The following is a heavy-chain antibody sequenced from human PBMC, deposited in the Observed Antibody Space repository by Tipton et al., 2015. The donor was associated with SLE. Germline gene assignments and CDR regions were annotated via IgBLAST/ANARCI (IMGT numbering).Heavy chain of an antibody. D-gene: IGHD3-3*01. CDR1: GGSFSGYS. Sequence: TLSLTCAVYGGSFSGYSWSWIRQPPGKGLEWIGQTNPSGNTNYNPSLKSRVTVSVDTSKNQFSLKLSSVTAADTAVYYCARGRAITILTALFFDYWGQGTLVTVSS. CDR2: TNPSGNT. V-gene: IGHV4-34*01. CDR3: ARGRAITILTALFFDY. J-gene: IGHJ4*02.